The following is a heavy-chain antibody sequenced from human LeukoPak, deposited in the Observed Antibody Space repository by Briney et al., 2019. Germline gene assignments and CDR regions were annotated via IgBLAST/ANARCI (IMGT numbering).Heavy chain of an antibody. CDR3: ARVSRGGSYADY. CDR1: GGTFISYA. D-gene: IGHD1-26*01. Sequence: SVKVSCKASGGTFISYAISRVRQAPGQGLEWMGGIIPIFGTANYAQKFQGRVTITADESTSTAYMELSSLRSEDTAVYYCARVSRGGSYADYWGQGTLVTVSS. CDR2: IIPIFGTA. V-gene: IGHV1-69*13. J-gene: IGHJ4*02.